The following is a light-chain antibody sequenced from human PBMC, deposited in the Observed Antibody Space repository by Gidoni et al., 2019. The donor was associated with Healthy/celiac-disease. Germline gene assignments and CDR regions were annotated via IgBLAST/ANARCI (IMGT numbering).Light chain of an antibody. J-gene: IGKJ1*01. Sequence: IVFTQSPATLSLSPGERANLSCRASQSVSSYLAWYQQKPGQAPRLLIYDASNRATGIPARFSGSGSGTDFTLTISSLEPEDFAVYYCQQRSNWPAFGQGTKVEIK. CDR2: DAS. V-gene: IGKV3-11*01. CDR1: QSVSSY. CDR3: QQRSNWPA.